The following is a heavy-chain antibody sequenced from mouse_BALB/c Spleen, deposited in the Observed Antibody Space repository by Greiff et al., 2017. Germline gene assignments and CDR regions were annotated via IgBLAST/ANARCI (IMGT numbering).Heavy chain of an antibody. CDR1: GYTFTSYW. J-gene: IGHJ4*01. CDR3: ARFATSYAMDY. D-gene: IGHD1-1*01. V-gene: IGHV1-7*01. Sequence: VQLQQSGAELAKPGASVKMSCKASGYTFTSYWMHWVKQRPGQGLEWIGYINPSTGYTEYNQKFKDKATLTADKSSSTAYMQLSSLTSEDSAVYYCARFATSYAMDYWGQGTSVTVSS. CDR2: INPSTGYT.